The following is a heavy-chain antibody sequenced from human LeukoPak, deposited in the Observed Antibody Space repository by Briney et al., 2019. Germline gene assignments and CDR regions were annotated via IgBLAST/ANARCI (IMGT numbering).Heavy chain of an antibody. CDR3: VKEGIWNYFDY. V-gene: IGHV3-11*01. CDR2: ISSSGSTI. Sequence: GGSLRLSCAASGFTFSDYYMSWNRQAPGKGLEWVSYISSSGSTIYYADSVKGRFTISRDNAKNSLYLQMNSLRVEDTAVYYCVKEGIWNYFDYWGQGTLVTVSS. CDR1: GFTFSDYY. J-gene: IGHJ4*02. D-gene: IGHD3-3*01.